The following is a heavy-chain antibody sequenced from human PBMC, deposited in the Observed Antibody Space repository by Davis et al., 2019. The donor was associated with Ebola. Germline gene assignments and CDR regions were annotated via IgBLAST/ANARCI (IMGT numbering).Heavy chain of an antibody. J-gene: IGHJ6*04. V-gene: IGHV3-11*01. Sequence: SLKISCAASGFTFSDYYMSWIRQAPGKGLEWVSYISSSGSTIYYADSVKGRFTISRDNAKNSLYLQMNSLRAEDTAVYYCARVVPAAMVVYYYYGMDVWGKGTTVTVSS. CDR1: GFTFSDYY. CDR2: ISSSGSTI. D-gene: IGHD2-2*01. CDR3: ARVVPAAMVVYYYYGMDV.